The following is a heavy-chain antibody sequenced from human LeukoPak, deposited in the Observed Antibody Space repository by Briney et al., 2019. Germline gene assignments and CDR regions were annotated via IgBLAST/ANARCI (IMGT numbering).Heavy chain of an antibody. CDR1: GGTFSSYA. V-gene: IGHV1-69*04. Sequence: SVKVSCKASGGTFSSYAISWVRQAPGQGLEWMGRIIPILGIANYAQKFQGRVTITADKSTSTAYMELSSLRSEDTAVYYCAGPSFEEWDFDYWGQGTLVTVSS. D-gene: IGHD1-26*01. CDR2: IIPILGIA. CDR3: AGPSFEEWDFDY. J-gene: IGHJ4*02.